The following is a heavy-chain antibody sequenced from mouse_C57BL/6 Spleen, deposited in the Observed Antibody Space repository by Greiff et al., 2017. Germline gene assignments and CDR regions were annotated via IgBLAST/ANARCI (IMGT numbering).Heavy chain of an antibody. D-gene: IGHD2-5*01. CDR2: LYPGSGNT. Sequence: VQLQQSGAELVRPGASVKLSCKASGYTFTDYYINWVKQRPGQGLEWIARLYPGSGNTYYNEKFKGKATLTAEKSSSTAYMQLSSLTSEDSAVYFCARSNYVFDYWGQGTTLTVSS. CDR3: ARSNYVFDY. J-gene: IGHJ2*01. CDR1: GYTFTDYY. V-gene: IGHV1-76*01.